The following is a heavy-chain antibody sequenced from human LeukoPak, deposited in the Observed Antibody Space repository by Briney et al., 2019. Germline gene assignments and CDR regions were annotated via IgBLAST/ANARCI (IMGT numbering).Heavy chain of an antibody. CDR3: ARLGEGYSGYDFLDY. D-gene: IGHD5-12*01. CDR1: GGSISSGGYY. J-gene: IGHJ4*02. V-gene: IGHV4-31*03. CDR2: IYYSGST. Sequence: SETLSLTCTVSGGSISSGGYYWSWIRQHPGKGLEWIGYIYYSGSTYYNPSLKSRVTISVDTSKNQFSLKLSSVTAADTAVYYCARLGEGYSGYDFLDYWSQGTLVTVSS.